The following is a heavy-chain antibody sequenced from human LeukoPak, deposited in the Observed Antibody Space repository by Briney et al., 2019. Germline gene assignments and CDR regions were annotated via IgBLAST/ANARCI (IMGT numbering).Heavy chain of an antibody. D-gene: IGHD2-21*01. Sequence: GGSLRLSCAASGFTFSSYAMSWVRQAPGKGLEWVSAISGSGGSTYYADSVKGRITISRDNSKSTLYLQMNSLRAEDTAVYHCAKKSGDHFHFDFWGQGTLVTVSS. J-gene: IGHJ4*02. CDR3: AKKSGDHFHFDF. CDR1: GFTFSSYA. V-gene: IGHV3-23*01. CDR2: ISGSGGST.